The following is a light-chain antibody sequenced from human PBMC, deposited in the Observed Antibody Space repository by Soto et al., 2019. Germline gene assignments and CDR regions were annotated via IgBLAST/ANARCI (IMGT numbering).Light chain of an antibody. CDR3: AAWDDSLSGV. V-gene: IGLV1-47*01. CDR1: SSNIGSNY. Sequence: QPVLTQPPSASETPGQRVTISCSGSSSNIGSNYVYWYQQLPGTAPKLLIYRNNQRPSGVPDRFSGSKSGTSASLAISGLRSEDEADYYCAAWDDSLSGVFGGGTKVTVL. J-gene: IGLJ3*02. CDR2: RNN.